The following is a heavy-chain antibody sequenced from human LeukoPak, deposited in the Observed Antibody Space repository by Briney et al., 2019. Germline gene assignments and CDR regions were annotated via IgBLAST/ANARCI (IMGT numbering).Heavy chain of an antibody. D-gene: IGHD6-19*01. Sequence: SETLSLTCSVSGGSSSTSTYYWGWIRQPPGKGLEWIGSIYYSGSTYYNPSLKSRVTLSVDTSKNQFSLKLSSVTAADTAVYYCARISLSGWNYFDYWGQGTLVTVSS. CDR3: ARISLSGWNYFDY. CDR1: GGSSSTSTYY. V-gene: IGHV4-39*07. J-gene: IGHJ4*02. CDR2: IYYSGST.